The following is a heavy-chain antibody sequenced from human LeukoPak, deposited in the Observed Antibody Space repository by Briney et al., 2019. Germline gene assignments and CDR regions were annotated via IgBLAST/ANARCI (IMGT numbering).Heavy chain of an antibody. CDR2: INHSGST. J-gene: IGHJ3*02. D-gene: IGHD6-13*01. CDR3: ARQKRGSSWYQGDAFDI. Sequence: SETLSLTCAVYGGSFSGYYWSWIRQPPGKGLEWIGEINHSGSTNYNPSLKSRVTISVDTSKNQFSLKLSSVTAADTAVYYCARQKRGSSWYQGDAFDIWGQGTMVTVSS. CDR1: GGSFSGYY. V-gene: IGHV4-34*01.